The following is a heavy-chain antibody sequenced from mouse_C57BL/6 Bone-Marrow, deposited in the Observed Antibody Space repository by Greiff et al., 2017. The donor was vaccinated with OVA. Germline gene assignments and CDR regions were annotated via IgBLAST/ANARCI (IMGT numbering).Heavy chain of an antibody. CDR2: ISDGGSYA. J-gene: IGHJ4*01. V-gene: IGHV5-4*03. Sequence: EVKLVESGGGLVKPGGSLKLSCAASGFTFSSYAMSWVRQTPEKRLEWVATISDGGSYAYYPDNVKGRFTISRDNAKNNQYLQMSHLKSEDTAMYYCARSGAMDYWGQGTSVTVSS. CDR3: ARSGAMDY. CDR1: GFTFSSYA. D-gene: IGHD3-1*01.